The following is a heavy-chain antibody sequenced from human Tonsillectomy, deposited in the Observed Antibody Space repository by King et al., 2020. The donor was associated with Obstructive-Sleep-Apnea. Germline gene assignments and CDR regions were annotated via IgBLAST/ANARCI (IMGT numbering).Heavy chain of an antibody. CDR2: VRYDGSNE. CDR3: AKNSGRGDWAPFDY. Sequence: QLVQSGGGVVQPGRSLRLSCAASGFTFSSNCMDWVRQAPGKGLEWVAFVRYDGSNEFYADSVKGRFTISRDNSNNTLYLQMNSLRTEDTAVYYCAKNSGRGDWAPFDYWGQGTLVTVSS. CDR1: GFTFSSNC. V-gene: IGHV3-30*02. D-gene: IGHD2-21*02. J-gene: IGHJ4*02.